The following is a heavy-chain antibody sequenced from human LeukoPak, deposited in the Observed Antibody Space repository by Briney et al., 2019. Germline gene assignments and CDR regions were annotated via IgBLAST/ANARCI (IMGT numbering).Heavy chain of an antibody. CDR1: GGSVSSGSYY. Sequence: PSETLSLTCTVSGGSVSSGSYYWSWIRQPPGKGLEWIGYIYYSGSTNYNPSLKSRVTISVDTSKNQFSLKLSSVTAADTAVYYCARAPRELELPPYYYYYGMDVWGQGTTVTVSS. D-gene: IGHD1-7*01. CDR2: IYYSGST. CDR3: ARAPRELELPPYYYYYGMDV. J-gene: IGHJ6*02. V-gene: IGHV4-61*01.